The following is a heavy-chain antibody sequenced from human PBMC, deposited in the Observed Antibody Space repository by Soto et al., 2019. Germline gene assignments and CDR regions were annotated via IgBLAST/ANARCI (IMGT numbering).Heavy chain of an antibody. V-gene: IGHV3-23*01. Sequence: GGSLRLSCAASGFTFSSYAMSWVRQAPGKGLEWVSAISGSGGSTYYADSVKGRFTISRDNSKNTLYLQMNSLRAEDTVVYYCAKAHSGYDWYFDYWGQGTLVTAPQ. J-gene: IGHJ4*02. CDR2: ISGSGGST. CDR3: AKAHSGYDWYFDY. CDR1: GFTFSSYA. D-gene: IGHD5-12*01.